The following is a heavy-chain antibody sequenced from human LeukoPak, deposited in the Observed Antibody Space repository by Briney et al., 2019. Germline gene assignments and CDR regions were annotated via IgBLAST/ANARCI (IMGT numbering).Heavy chain of an antibody. J-gene: IGHJ2*01. V-gene: IGHV4-59*01. CDR3: ARDKVNWYFDL. CDR2: IYYSGST. Sequence: SETLSLTCSVSGGSISSYYWSWIRQPPGKGLEWIGYIYYSGSTNYNPSLKSRVTISVDTSKNQFSLKLSSVTAADTAVYYCARDKVNWYFDLWGRGTLVTVSS. CDR1: GGSISSYY.